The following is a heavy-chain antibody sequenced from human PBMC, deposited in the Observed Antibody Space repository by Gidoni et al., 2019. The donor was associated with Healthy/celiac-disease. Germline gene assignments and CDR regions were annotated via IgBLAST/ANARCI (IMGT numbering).Heavy chain of an antibody. V-gene: IGHV4-59*01. Sequence: QVQLQESGPGLVKPSETLSLTCTVSGGSISSYYWSWIRQPPGKGLEWIGYIYYSGSTKYNPYLKSRVTISVDTSKNQFSLKLSSVTAADTDVYYCARYVTESSGYDPWGQGTLVTVSS. CDR2: IYYSGST. D-gene: IGHD3-22*01. CDR1: GGSISSYY. J-gene: IGHJ5*02. CDR3: ARYVTESSGYDP.